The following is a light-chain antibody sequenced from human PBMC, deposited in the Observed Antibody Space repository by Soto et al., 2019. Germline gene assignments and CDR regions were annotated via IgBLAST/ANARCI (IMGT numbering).Light chain of an antibody. CDR3: QMWDTSSDHSWV. CDR1: NIGSES. Sequence: SYELTQPPSVSVAPGQTARIICGGDNIGSESVHWYQQKPGQAPVLVVYDDSDRPSGIPERFSGSNSGNTATLTISRVEAGDEADYYCQMWDTSSDHSWVFGGGTQLTVL. CDR2: DDS. V-gene: IGLV3-21*02. J-gene: IGLJ3*02.